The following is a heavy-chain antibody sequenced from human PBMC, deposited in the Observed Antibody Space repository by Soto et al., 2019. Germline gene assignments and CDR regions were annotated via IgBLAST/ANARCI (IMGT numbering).Heavy chain of an antibody. CDR3: AITPGGSHHALYLMDV. CDR1: GESFSDFA. V-gene: IGHV1-69*19. Sequence: QVQLVQSGAEVRKPGSSVKVSCKSSGESFSDFAISWVRQAPGTGLEWMGGIIPVSGTPNYAQRFQGRVLITADVSTKTAYMDLTNLRYEDTAVYYCAITPGGSHHALYLMDVWGQGTTGTVSS. J-gene: IGHJ6*02. D-gene: IGHD3-10*01. CDR2: IIPVSGTP.